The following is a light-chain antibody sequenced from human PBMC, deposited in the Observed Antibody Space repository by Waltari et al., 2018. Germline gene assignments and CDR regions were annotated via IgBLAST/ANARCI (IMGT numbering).Light chain of an antibody. CDR1: SSNIGSTT. J-gene: IGLJ3*02. CDR2: NDN. Sequence: QSVLTQSPSASGTPGQRVTIPCSGSSSNIGSTTVNWYQQLPGTAPNLLIYNDNQRPSGVPERFSGSKSGASASLAISGLQSEDEADYYCAAWDASLNGWVFGGGTTLTVL. V-gene: IGLV1-44*01. CDR3: AAWDASLNGWV.